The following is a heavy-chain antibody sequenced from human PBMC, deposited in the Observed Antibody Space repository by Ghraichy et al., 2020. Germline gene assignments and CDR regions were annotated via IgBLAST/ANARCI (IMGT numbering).Heavy chain of an antibody. J-gene: IGHJ6*02. CDR3: ARGYSYYYYGMDV. D-gene: IGHD3-10*01. CDR2: IIPIFGTA. Sequence: SVKVSCKASGGTFSSYAISWVRQAPGHGLEWMGGIIPIFGTANYAQKFQGRVTITADESTSTAYMELSSLRSEDTAVYYCARGYSYYYYGMDVWGQGTTVTVSS. V-gene: IGHV1-69*13. CDR1: GGTFSSYA.